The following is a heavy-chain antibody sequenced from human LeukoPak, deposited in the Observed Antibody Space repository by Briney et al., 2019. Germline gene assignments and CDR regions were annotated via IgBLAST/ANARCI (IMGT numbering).Heavy chain of an antibody. CDR3: ARKMATNGDY. CDR1: GFTFSSYE. V-gene: IGHV3-48*03. J-gene: IGHJ4*02. Sequence: PGGSLRLSCAASGFTFSSYEMNWVRQALEKGLEWVSYISSSGSTIYYADSVKGRFTISRDNAKNSLYLQMNSLRAEDTAVYYCARKMATNGDYWGQGTLVTVSS. CDR2: ISSSGSTI. D-gene: IGHD5-24*01.